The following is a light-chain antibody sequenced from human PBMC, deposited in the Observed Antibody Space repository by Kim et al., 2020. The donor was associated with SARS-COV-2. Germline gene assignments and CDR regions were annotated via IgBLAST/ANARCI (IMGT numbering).Light chain of an antibody. CDR2: QDS. J-gene: IGLJ1*01. Sequence: VCPGETGCVHCSEDKLGDKYACGYAEKPGRTPVLVIYQDSKRPSGIPERLADSNSGNAATLTVSGTQAMDEADYYCQAWDSSTNYVFGTGTKVTVL. V-gene: IGLV3-1*01. CDR1: KLGDKY. CDR3: QAWDSSTNYV.